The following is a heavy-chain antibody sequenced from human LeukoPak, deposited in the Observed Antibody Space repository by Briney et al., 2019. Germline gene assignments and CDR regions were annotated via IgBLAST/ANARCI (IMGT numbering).Heavy chain of an antibody. J-gene: IGHJ4*02. CDR2: VSYDGINK. V-gene: IGHV3-30-3*01. Sequence: GGSLRLSCAASGFTFRNYAMYWVRQAPGKGLEWVAVVSYDGINKYYPDSVKGRFTISRDNSKNTLYLQMNSLRAEDTAVYYCARRGGDGKYFDYWGQGTLVTVSS. CDR3: ARRGGDGKYFDY. D-gene: IGHD1-26*01. CDR1: GFTFRNYA.